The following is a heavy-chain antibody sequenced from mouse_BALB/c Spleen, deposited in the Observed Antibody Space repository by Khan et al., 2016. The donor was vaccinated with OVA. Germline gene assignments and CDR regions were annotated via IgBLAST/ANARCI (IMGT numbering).Heavy chain of an antibody. CDR1: GYTFTSNT. V-gene: IGHV1-4*01. Sequence: QVQLKESGAELARPGASVRMSCKASGYTFTSNTMHWVKQRPGQGLEWIGYINPRSGYTNYNQNFKDKATLTADKSSSTAYMQLSSLTSEDSAVYYCARRTTAYTMDYWGQGTSVTVSS. CDR2: INPRSGYT. D-gene: IGHD2-14*01. CDR3: ARRTTAYTMDY. J-gene: IGHJ4*01.